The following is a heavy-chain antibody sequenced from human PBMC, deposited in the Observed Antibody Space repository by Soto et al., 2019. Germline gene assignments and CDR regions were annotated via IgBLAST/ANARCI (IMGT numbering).Heavy chain of an antibody. CDR2: ISGSGGST. D-gene: IGHD4-17*01. V-gene: IGHV3-23*01. CDR3: AKDLHYGDYYLPFDY. CDR1: GFTFSSYA. J-gene: IGHJ4*02. Sequence: GGSLRLSCAASGFTFSSYAMSWVRQVPGKGLEWVSAISGSGGSTYYADSVKGRFTISRDNSKNTLYLQMNSLRAEDTAVYYCAKDLHYGDYYLPFDYWGQGTLVNVSS.